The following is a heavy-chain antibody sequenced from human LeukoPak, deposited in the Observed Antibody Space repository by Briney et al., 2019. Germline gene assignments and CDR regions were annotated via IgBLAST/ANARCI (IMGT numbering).Heavy chain of an antibody. CDR1: GGSFSGYY. D-gene: IGHD6-13*01. CDR3: ARQDLSIAAAGRFDP. V-gene: IGHV4-34*01. J-gene: IGHJ5*02. CDR2: INHSGST. Sequence: SETLSLTCAVYGGSFSGYYWSWIRQPPGKGLEWIGEINHSGSTNYNPSLKSRVTISVDTSKNQFSLKLSSVTAADTAVYYCARQDLSIAAAGRFDPWDQGTLVTVSS.